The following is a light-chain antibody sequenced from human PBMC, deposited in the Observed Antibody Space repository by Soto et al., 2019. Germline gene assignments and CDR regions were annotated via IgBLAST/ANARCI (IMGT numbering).Light chain of an antibody. CDR1: QSVSNN. V-gene: IGKV3-15*01. CDR2: GAS. CDR3: QQYNNWWT. Sequence: EIVMTQSPATLSVSPGERATLSCRASQSVSNNLAWYQKKPGQAPRLLIYGASTRATGIPARFSGSESGTEFTLTISSLQSEDFAFYYCQQYNNWWTFGQGTRVDIK. J-gene: IGKJ1*01.